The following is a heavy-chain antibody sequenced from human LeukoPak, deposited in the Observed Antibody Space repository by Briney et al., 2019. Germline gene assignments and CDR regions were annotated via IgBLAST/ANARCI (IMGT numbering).Heavy chain of an antibody. CDR2: IRYDGSNK. Sequence: GGSLRLSCAASGFTFSSYGIHWVRQAPGKGLEWVAFIRYDGSNKYYADSVKGRFTISRDNSKNTLYLQMNSLRAEDTAVYYCAKVRSSSWFDAFDIWGQGTMVTVSS. CDR1: GFTFSSYG. CDR3: AKVRSSSWFDAFDI. V-gene: IGHV3-30*02. D-gene: IGHD6-13*01. J-gene: IGHJ3*02.